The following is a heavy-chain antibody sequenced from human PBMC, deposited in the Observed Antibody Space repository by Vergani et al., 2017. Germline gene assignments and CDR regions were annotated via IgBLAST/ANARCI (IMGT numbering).Heavy chain of an antibody. CDR2: MNPNSGNT. J-gene: IGHJ6*02. D-gene: IGHD3-16*01. CDR1: GYTFPSYD. V-gene: IGHV1-8*03. CDR3: AVGIGDLYGMDV. Sequence: QVQLVQSGAEVKKPGASVKVFCKASGYTFPSYDINWVRQATGQGLEWMGWMNPNSGNTGYAQKFQGRVTITRNTSISTAYMELSSLRSEDTAVYYCAVGIGDLYGMDVWGQGTTVTVSS.